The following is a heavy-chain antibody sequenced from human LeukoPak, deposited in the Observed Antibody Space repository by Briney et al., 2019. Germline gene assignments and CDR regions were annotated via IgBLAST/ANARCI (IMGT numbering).Heavy chain of an antibody. CDR2: ISSSGSTI. J-gene: IGHJ6*02. D-gene: IGHD4-11*01. CDR3: ARETRTTYYYYGMDV. CDR1: GFTFSSYE. V-gene: IGHV3-48*03. Sequence: PGGSLRLSCAASGFTFSSYEMNWVRQALGKGLEWVSYISSSGSTIYYADSVKGRFTISRDNAKNSLYLQMNSLRAEDTAVYYCARETRTTYYYYGMDVWGQGTTVTVSS.